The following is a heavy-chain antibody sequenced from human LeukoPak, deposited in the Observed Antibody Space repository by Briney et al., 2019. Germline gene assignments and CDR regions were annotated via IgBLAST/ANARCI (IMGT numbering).Heavy chain of an antibody. Sequence: SETLSLTCTVSGGSISSSSYYWGWIRQPPGKGLEWIGRIYYSGSTYYNPSLKSRVTISVDTSKNQFSLKLSSVTAADTAVYYCARREDYGGNSGQFDYWGQGTLVTVSS. CDR1: GGSISSSSYY. J-gene: IGHJ4*02. CDR2: IYYSGST. V-gene: IGHV4-39*01. CDR3: ARREDYGGNSGQFDY. D-gene: IGHD4-23*01.